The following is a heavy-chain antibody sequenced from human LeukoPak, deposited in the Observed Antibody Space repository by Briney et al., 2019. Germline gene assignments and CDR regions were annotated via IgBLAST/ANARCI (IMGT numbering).Heavy chain of an antibody. CDR1: GFTFSSYG. D-gene: IGHD3-22*01. CDR3: AKDGVLDDSSGYPLDY. V-gene: IGHV3-30*18. Sequence: GRSLRLSCAASGFTFSSYGMHWVRQAPGKGLEWVAVISYDGSNKYYADSVKGRFTISRDNSKNTLYLQMNSLRAEDTAVYYCAKDGVLDDSSGYPLDYWGQGTLVTVSS. J-gene: IGHJ4*02. CDR2: ISYDGSNK.